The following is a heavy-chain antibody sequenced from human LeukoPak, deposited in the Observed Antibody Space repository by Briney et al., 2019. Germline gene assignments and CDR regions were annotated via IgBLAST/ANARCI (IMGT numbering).Heavy chain of an antibody. J-gene: IGHJ4*02. Sequence: GESLKISCKGSGYSFTSYWIGWVRQMPGKGLEWMGIIYPGDSDTRYSPSFQGQVTISADKSISTAYLQWSSLKASDTAMYYCARRSLSSSWGAFSYYFDYWGQGTLVTVSS. D-gene: IGHD6-13*01. CDR1: GYSFTSYW. CDR3: ARRSLSSSWGAFSYYFDY. V-gene: IGHV5-51*01. CDR2: IYPGDSDT.